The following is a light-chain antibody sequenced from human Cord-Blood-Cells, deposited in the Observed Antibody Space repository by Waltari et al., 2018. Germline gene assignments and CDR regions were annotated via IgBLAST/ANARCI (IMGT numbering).Light chain of an antibody. Sequence: QSALTQPASVSGSPGQSITISCTGTSSDVGSYNLVSWYQQNPGKAPKLMIYEGSKRPSGFSNRFSGSKSGNTASLTISGLQAEDEADYYCCSYAGSSTYVFGTGTKVTVL. CDR2: EGS. V-gene: IGLV2-23*01. J-gene: IGLJ1*01. CDR1: SSDVGSYNL. CDR3: CSYAGSSTYV.